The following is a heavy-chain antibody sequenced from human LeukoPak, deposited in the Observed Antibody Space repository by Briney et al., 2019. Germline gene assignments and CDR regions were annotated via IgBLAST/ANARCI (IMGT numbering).Heavy chain of an antibody. CDR2: MYSGGST. CDR3: AKNLELPGVAFDI. V-gene: IGHV3-66*01. J-gene: IGHJ3*02. D-gene: IGHD1-7*01. Sequence: GGSLRLSCAASGFTVSSNYMNWVRQAPGKGLEWVSVMYSGGSTFYGDSVKGRFTISRDNSMNTLYLQMNSLRVDDTAVYYCAKNLELPGVAFDIWGQGTMVTVSS. CDR1: GFTVSSNY.